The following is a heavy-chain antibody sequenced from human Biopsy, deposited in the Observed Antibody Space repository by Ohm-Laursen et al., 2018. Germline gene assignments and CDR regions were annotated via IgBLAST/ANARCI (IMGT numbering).Heavy chain of an antibody. CDR2: FAPENGRI. CDR3: AADINVWNVNY. V-gene: IGHV1-24*01. J-gene: IGHJ4*02. Sequence: ASVKVSCNVSGYSLTELSMHWVRQAPGQGLEWMGGFAPENGRIVYSQKFQGRVTMTEDTSTSTAYMEGWRLRSDDTAVYYCAADINVWNVNYWGQGTQVIVSS. D-gene: IGHD1-1*01. CDR1: GYSLTELS.